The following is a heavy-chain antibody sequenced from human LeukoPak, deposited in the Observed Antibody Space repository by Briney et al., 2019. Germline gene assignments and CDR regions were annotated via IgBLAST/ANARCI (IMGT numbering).Heavy chain of an antibody. CDR2: ISGSGGST. CDR3: VRDRAYYYYYGMDV. V-gene: IGHV3-23*01. Sequence: GGSLRLSCAASGFTFSSYAMSWVRQAPGKGLEWVSAISGSGGSTYYADSVKGRFTISRDNSKNTLYLQMNSLRAEDTAVYYCVRDRAYYYYYGMDVWGQGTTVTVSS. J-gene: IGHJ6*02. D-gene: IGHD3-10*01. CDR1: GFTFSSYA.